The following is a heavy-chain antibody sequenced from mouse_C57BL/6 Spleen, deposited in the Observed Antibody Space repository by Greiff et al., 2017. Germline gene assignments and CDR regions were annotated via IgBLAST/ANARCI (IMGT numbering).Heavy chain of an antibody. CDR1: GYSITSGYY. D-gene: IGHD3-3*01. CDR2: ISYDGSN. V-gene: IGHV3-6*01. Sequence: EVKLEESGPGLVKPSQSLSLTCSVTGYSITSGYYWNWIRQFPGNKLEWMGYISYDGSNNSNPSLTNRISITRDTSKNQFFLKLNSVTTEDTATYYCAREGHYHAMDYWGQGTSVTVSS. J-gene: IGHJ4*01. CDR3: AREGHYHAMDY.